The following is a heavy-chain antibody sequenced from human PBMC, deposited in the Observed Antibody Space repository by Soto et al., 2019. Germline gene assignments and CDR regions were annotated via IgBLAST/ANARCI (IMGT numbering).Heavy chain of an antibody. D-gene: IGHD2-2*01. CDR1: GDSVSSNSAA. CDR3: ARGRARVVVPADSYYYYYYMDV. Sequence: SQTLSLTCAISGDSVSSNSAAWNWIRQSPSRGLEWLGRTYYRSKWYNDYAVSVKSRITINPGTTKNQFSLQLNSVTPEDTAVYYCARGRARVVVPADSYYYYYYMDVWGKGTTVTVSS. V-gene: IGHV6-1*01. J-gene: IGHJ6*03. CDR2: TYYRSKWYN.